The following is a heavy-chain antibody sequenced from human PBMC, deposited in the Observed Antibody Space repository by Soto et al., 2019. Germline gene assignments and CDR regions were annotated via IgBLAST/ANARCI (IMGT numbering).Heavy chain of an antibody. CDR2: ITYNGGNR. V-gene: IGHV3-30-3*01. J-gene: IGHJ3*02. Sequence: RALRLSCSASALSLSGYGMHWVRQAPGKGLEWVAFITYNGGNRYYGDSVKGRFTISRDNSKNTLYLEMNSLRGDDTAIYYCASDDAFDIWGQGTMVTVSS. CDR3: ASDDAFDI. CDR1: ALSLSGYG.